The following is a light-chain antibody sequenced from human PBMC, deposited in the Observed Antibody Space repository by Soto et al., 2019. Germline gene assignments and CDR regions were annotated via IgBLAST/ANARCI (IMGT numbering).Light chain of an antibody. J-gene: IGLJ3*02. Sequence: QSALTQPASVSGSPGQSITISCTGTSSDAGNYNFVSGYQQHPGKAPKVIIYEDSTRPPGVSNRISGSKSGNTASLTISGLHAEDEADYYCCSYAGSSTAWVFGGGTELTVL. CDR3: CSYAGSSTAWV. CDR1: SSDAGNYNF. V-gene: IGLV2-23*01. CDR2: EDS.